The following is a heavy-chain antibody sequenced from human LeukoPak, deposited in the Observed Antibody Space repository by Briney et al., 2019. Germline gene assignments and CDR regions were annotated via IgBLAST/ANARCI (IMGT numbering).Heavy chain of an antibody. D-gene: IGHD5-24*01. CDR2: INHSRST. J-gene: IGHJ5*02. V-gene: IGHV4-34*01. Sequence: SETLSLTCAVYGGSFSGYYWSWIRQPPGKGLEWIGEINHSRSTNYNPSLKSRVTISVDTSKNQFSLKLSSVTAADTAVYYCARGRWLQSSYNWFDPWGQGTLVTVS. CDR3: ARGRWLQSSYNWFDP. CDR1: GGSFSGYY.